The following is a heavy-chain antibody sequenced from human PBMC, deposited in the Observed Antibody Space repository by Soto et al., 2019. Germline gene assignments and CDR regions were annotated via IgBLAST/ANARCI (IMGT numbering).Heavy chain of an antibody. CDR2: ITSGVTTV. V-gene: IGHV3-11*01. CDR3: ATKFYHDPTFDV. D-gene: IGHD3-22*01. CDR1: GFNFNDYY. Sequence: QVQLVESGGGLVKPGGSLRLSCAASGFNFNDYYMNWIRQTPGKGLEWVSSITSGVTTVSYADSVKGRFTISRDDALNSVYLQLHSLRADDTAVYYCATKFYHDPTFDVWGQGILVTVSS. J-gene: IGHJ5*02.